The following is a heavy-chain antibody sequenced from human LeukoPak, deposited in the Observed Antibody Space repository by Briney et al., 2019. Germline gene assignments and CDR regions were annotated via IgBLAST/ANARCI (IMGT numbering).Heavy chain of an antibody. CDR1: GYTFTSYY. J-gene: IGHJ4*02. D-gene: IGHD2-2*01. V-gene: IGHV1-2*02. CDR2: INPSSGGT. CDR3: ARDVGEYCSSVSCYASDY. Sequence: GASVKVSCKASGYTFTSYYMHWVRQAPGQGLEWMGWINPSSGGTNYAQKFQGRVTMTRDTSISTAYMELSRLRFDDTAVYYCARDVGEYCSSVSCYASDYRGQGTLVTVSS.